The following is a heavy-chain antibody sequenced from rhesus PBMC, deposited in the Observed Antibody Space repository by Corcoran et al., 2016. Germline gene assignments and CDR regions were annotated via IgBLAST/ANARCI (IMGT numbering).Heavy chain of an antibody. J-gene: IGHJ4*01. D-gene: IGHD4-29*01. CDR3: VRETVYGSKYYFDY. V-gene: IGHV4-169*02. CDR2: IYGSGSST. CDR1: GGSISSSY. Sequence: QLQLQESGPGLVKPSETLSVTCAVSGGSISSSYWSWIRQAPGKGLEWIGYIYGSGSSTNHTPALKSLVTLSVDTSKNQFSLKLSSVTAADTAVYYCVRETVYGSKYYFDYWGQGVLVTVSS.